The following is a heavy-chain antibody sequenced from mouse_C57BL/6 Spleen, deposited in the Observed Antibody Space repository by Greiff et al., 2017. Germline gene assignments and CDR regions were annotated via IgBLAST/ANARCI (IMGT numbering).Heavy chain of an antibody. CDR2: IHPNSGST. CDR1: GYTFTSYW. CDR3: ARSGITTVLAPDY. J-gene: IGHJ3*01. V-gene: IGHV1-64*01. D-gene: IGHD1-1*01. Sequence: VQLQQPGAELVKPGASVKLSCKASGYTFTSYWMHWVKQRPGQGLEWIGMIHPNSGSTNYNEKFKSKATLTVDKSSSTAYMQLSSLTSEDSAVYYCARSGITTVLAPDYWGQGTLVTVSA.